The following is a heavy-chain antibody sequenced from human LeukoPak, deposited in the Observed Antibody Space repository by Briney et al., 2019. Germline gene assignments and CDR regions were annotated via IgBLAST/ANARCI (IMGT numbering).Heavy chain of an antibody. Sequence: GGSLRLSCAASGFTFSSDWMSWVRQAPGKGLEWVANIKHDGSEKYYVDSVKGRFTISRDSAKNSLYLHMNSLRVEDTAAYYCARSLYCSSTSCSYGMDVWGQGTTVTVSS. CDR2: IKHDGSEK. D-gene: IGHD2-2*01. J-gene: IGHJ6*02. CDR1: GFTFSSDW. CDR3: ARSLYCSSTSCSYGMDV. V-gene: IGHV3-7*04.